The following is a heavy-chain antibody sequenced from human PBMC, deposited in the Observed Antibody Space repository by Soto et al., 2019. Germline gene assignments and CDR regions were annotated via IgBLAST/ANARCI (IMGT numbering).Heavy chain of an antibody. V-gene: IGHV4-59*08. CDR3: ARLGVYWYFDL. J-gene: IGHJ2*01. CDR2: ISYSGST. CDR1: SGSISSYY. D-gene: IGHD3-16*01. Sequence: QVQLQESGPGLVNPSETLSLTCTVSSGSISSYYWSWIRQPPGKGLEWIGYISYSGSTNNNPSLKSRVTMSVDTSKNLFSLKLSFVTATDTAIYYCARLGVYWYFDLWGRGTLVTVSS.